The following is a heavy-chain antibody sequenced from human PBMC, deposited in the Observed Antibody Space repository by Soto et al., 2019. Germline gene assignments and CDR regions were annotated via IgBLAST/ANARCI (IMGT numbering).Heavy chain of an antibody. CDR3: ARQQGTVWTDYYYGMDV. V-gene: IGHV4-39*01. CDR1: GGSIGSSSYY. Sequence: SETLSLPCTVSGGSIGSSSYYWVWIRQPPGKGLEWIGSIYYSESTYYHPSLKSRVNISVDTSTNQFSLKLSSVTAADTAVYYCARQQGTVWTDYYYGMDVWGPGPTVTVSS. D-gene: IGHD3-16*01. CDR2: IYYSEST. J-gene: IGHJ6*02.